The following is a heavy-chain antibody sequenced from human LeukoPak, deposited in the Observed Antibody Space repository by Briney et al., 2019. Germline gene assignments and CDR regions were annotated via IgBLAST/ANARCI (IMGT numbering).Heavy chain of an antibody. J-gene: IGHJ5*02. CDR1: GFTFSDYW. D-gene: IGHD3-22*01. CDR2: INQDGSEK. Sequence: PGGSLRLSCAASGFTFSDYWISWVRQAPGKGLEWVANINQDGSEKHYVDPLRGRFTISRDNAKNSLYLQMNSLRAEDTAVYFCARDLYYFDRSGYYASDLWGQGTLVTVSS. CDR3: ARDLYYFDRSGYYASDL. V-gene: IGHV3-7*01.